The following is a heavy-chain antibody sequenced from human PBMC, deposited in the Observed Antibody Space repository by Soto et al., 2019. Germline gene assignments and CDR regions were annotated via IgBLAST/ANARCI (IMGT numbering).Heavy chain of an antibody. J-gene: IGHJ5*02. D-gene: IGHD6-19*01. CDR3: ARESAGVSGSLYNWFDP. CDR2: INPNGGAT. CDR1: GYTFIVYY. Sequence: ASVKVSFKTSGYTFIVYYIHWLRQAPGQGFEWMGWINPNGGATNYAQKFQGRVTMTGDTSITTAYMELNRLKSDDTAVYYCARESAGVSGSLYNWFDPWGQGTLVTVSS. V-gene: IGHV1-2*02.